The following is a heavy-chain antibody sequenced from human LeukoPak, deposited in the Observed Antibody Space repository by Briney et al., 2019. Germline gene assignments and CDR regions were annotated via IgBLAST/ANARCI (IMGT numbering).Heavy chain of an antibody. D-gene: IGHD6-19*01. CDR2: IYFSGST. J-gene: IGHJ5*02. Sequence: PSETLSLTCTVSGGSVSSGSYYWGWIRQPPGKGLEWVASIYFSGSTYYNPSLKSRVTISVDASKNQFSLKLSSVTAADTAIYYCARSMSSSWCCFDPWGQGTLVTVSS. V-gene: IGHV4-39*01. CDR1: GGSVSSGSYY. CDR3: ARSMSSSWCCFDP.